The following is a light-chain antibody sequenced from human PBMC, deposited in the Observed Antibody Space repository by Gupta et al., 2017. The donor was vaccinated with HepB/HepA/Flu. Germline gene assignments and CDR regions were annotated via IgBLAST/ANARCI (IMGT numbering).Light chain of an antibody. Sequence: VMTQSPATLSVSPGERATLSCRASQSLGDSLGWYQQKPGQAPRLLIYGASTRATGIPARFSGSGSGTEFTLTISSLESEDVAVYYCQQDNNWPRTFGQGTKVESK. V-gene: IGKV3-15*01. CDR3: QQDNNWPRT. CDR2: GAS. CDR1: QSLGDS. J-gene: IGKJ2*01.